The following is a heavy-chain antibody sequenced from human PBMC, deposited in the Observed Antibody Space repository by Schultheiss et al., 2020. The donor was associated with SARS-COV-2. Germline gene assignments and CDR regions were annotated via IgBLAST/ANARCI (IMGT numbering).Heavy chain of an antibody. Sequence: SETLSLTCAVYGGSFSGYYWSWIRQPAGKGLEWIGRIYTSGSTNYNPSLKSRVTMSVDTSKNQFSLKLSSVTAADTAVYYCARAAHKLGRFDYWGQGTLVTVSS. CDR1: GGSFSGYY. CDR2: IYTSGST. D-gene: IGHD7-27*01. J-gene: IGHJ4*02. V-gene: IGHV4-59*10. CDR3: ARAAHKLGRFDY.